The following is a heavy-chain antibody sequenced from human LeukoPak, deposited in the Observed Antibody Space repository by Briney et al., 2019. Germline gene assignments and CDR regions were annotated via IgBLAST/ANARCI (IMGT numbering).Heavy chain of an antibody. D-gene: IGHD1-26*01. J-gene: IGHJ4*02. Sequence: GGSLRLSCAASGFTFSSYAMNWVRQASGKGLEWDSAISGTGGSTYYADSVKGRFTISRDNARNSLYLQMNSLRAEDTAVYYCARDVKGRWELLCSHDYWGQGTLVTVSS. CDR2: ISGTGGST. V-gene: IGHV3-23*01. CDR1: GFTFSSYA. CDR3: ARDVKGRWELLCSHDY.